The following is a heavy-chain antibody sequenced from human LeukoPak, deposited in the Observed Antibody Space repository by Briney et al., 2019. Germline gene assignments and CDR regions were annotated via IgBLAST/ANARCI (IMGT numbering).Heavy chain of an antibody. Sequence: GASVKVSCKASGGTFSSYAISWVRQAPGQGLEWMRWISAYNGNTNYAQKLQGRVTMTTDTSTSTAYMELRSLRSDDTAVYYCARDTVTTLEIPSDAFDIWGQGTMVTVSS. V-gene: IGHV1-18*01. CDR3: ARDTVTTLEIPSDAFDI. D-gene: IGHD4-17*01. J-gene: IGHJ3*02. CDR1: GGTFSSYA. CDR2: ISAYNGNT.